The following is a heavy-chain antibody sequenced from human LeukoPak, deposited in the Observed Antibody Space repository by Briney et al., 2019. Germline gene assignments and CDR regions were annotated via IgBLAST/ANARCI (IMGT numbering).Heavy chain of an antibody. CDR3: ARDLGGGMDV. Sequence: GVSLRLSCAASGFTFSSYEMNWLRQSPGKGREGFSYISRSGSTIYYADSVKGRFTISRDNAKNSLYLQMNSLRAEDTAVYYCARDLGGGMDVWGQGPTVPVSS. D-gene: IGHD3-3*01. CDR2: ISRSGSTI. V-gene: IGHV3-48*03. CDR1: GFTFSSYE. J-gene: IGHJ6*02.